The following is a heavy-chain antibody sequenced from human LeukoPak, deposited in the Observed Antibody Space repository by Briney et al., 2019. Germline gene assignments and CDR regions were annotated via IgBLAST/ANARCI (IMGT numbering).Heavy chain of an antibody. CDR1: GGSFSGYY. D-gene: IGHD2-2*01. CDR3: ARAPLPKGYCRSTSCYDYFDY. Sequence: KPSETLSLTCAVYGGSFSGYYWSWIRQPPGKGLEWIVEINNSESTNYNPSLKSRVTISVDTFKSQFSLKLSSVTAADTAVYYCARAPLPKGYCRSTSCYDYFDYWGQGTLVTVSS. J-gene: IGHJ4*02. CDR2: INNSEST. V-gene: IGHV4-34*01.